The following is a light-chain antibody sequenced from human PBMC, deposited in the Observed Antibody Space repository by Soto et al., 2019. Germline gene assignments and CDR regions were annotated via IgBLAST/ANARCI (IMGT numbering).Light chain of an antibody. CDR1: QDIGIN. CDR2: GAS. Sequence: ILLTQSPPSLSASVGDRVTITCRASQDIGINLAWYQQIPGKAPKVLISGASAVQSEVPSGFSGSGSGTDFTLTIRSLQPEHFATYYSQQLHIYPYTFGQGTKLEI. CDR3: QQLHIYPYT. V-gene: IGKV1-9*01. J-gene: IGKJ2*01.